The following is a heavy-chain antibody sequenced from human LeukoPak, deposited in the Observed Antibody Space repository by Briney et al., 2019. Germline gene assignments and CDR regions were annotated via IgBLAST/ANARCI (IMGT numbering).Heavy chain of an antibody. CDR2: INHSGST. Sequence: SETLSLTCAASGVSFSGYCRSWVRQPPGKGLEWIGEINHSGSTNYNPSLKSRVTISVDTSKNQFSLKLSSVTAADTAVYYCASRVVAGLSHSAKYNWFDLWGQGTLVTVSS. CDR3: ASRVVAGLSHSAKYNWFDL. J-gene: IGHJ5*02. D-gene: IGHD2-15*01. V-gene: IGHV4-34*01. CDR1: GVSFSGYC.